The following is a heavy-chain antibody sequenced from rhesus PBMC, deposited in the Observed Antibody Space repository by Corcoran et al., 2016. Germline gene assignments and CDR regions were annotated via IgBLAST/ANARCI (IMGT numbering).Heavy chain of an antibody. Sequence: QVQLQESGPGLVKPSETLSLTCAASGYSISSGYGWSWIRQPPGKGLEWSGYVGGSSSSTTTNPSLKSRVTISKDTSKNQFSLKLSSVTAADTAVYYCASLELGDYYFDYWGQGVLVTVSS. CDR1: GYSISSGYG. J-gene: IGHJ4*01. D-gene: IGHD3-22*01. V-gene: IGHV4-127*01. CDR3: ASLELGDYYFDY. CDR2: VGGSSSST.